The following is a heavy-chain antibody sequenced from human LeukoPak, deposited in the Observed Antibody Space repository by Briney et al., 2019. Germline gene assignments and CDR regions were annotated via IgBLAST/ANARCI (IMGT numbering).Heavy chain of an antibody. J-gene: IGHJ4*02. CDR1: GFTFSSYA. V-gene: IGHV3-30-3*01. CDR3: ARDRGYGSGSYYIDY. D-gene: IGHD3-10*01. Sequence: PGRSLRLSCAASGFTFSSYAMHWVRQAPGKGLEWVAVISYDGSNKYYADSVKGRFTISRDNSKNTLYLQMNSLRAEDTAVYYCARDRGYGSGSYYIDYWGQGTLVTVSS. CDR2: ISYDGSNK.